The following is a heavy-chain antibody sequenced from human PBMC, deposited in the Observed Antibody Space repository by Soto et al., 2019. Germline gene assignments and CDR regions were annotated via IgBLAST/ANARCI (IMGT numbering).Heavy chain of an antibody. J-gene: IGHJ6*02. D-gene: IGHD2-21*02. CDR1: GASIVSSDHY. Sequence: PSETLSLTCTVSGASIVSSDHYWSWIRQPPGKGLEWIGYIFYTGSTNFNPSLESRTTISADTSKNQFSLKLSSVTAADTAVYYCASGGNVVTASLGGMDVWGQGTTVTVSS. V-gene: IGHV4-30-4*02. CDR3: ASGGNVVTASLGGMDV. CDR2: IFYTGST.